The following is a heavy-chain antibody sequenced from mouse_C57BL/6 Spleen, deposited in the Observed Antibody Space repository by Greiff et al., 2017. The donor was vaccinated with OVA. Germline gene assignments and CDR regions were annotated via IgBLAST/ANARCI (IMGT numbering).Heavy chain of an antibody. V-gene: IGHV1-52*01. D-gene: IGHD2-5*01. CDR3: ALYYSNYDYAMDY. CDR2: IDPSDSET. Sequence: QVQLQQPGAELVRPGSSVKLSCKASGYTFTSYWMPWVKQRPIQGLEWIGNIDPSDSETHYNQKFKDKATLTVDKSSSTAYMQLSSLTSEDSAVYYCALYYSNYDYAMDYWGQGTSVTVSS. J-gene: IGHJ4*01. CDR1: GYTFTSYW.